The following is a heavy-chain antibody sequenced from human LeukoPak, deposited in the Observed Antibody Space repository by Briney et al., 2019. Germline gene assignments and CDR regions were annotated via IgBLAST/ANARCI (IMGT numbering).Heavy chain of an antibody. CDR1: GFTFSSYS. CDR3: AREEGYCSSTSCFPH. J-gene: IGHJ1*01. CDR2: ISSSSSTI. Sequence: PGGSLRLSCAASGFTFSSYSMNWVRQAPGKGLEWVSYISSSSSTIYYADSVKGRFTISRDNAKNSLYLQMNSLRADDTAVYYCAREEGYCSSTSCFPHWGQGTLVTVSS. D-gene: IGHD2-2*01. V-gene: IGHV3-48*01.